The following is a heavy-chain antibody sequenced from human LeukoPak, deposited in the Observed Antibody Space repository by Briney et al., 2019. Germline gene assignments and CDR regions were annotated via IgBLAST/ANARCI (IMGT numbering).Heavy chain of an antibody. CDR2: IYYSGST. J-gene: IGHJ1*01. V-gene: IGHV4-39*01. CDR1: GGSLSSSSYY. D-gene: IGHD3-22*01. CDR3: ARQFYESRSPHAKYFQQ. Sequence: PSETLSLTCSVSGGSLSSSSYYWGWIRQAPGRGLEWIGNIYYSGSTYYSPSLKSRVTISLDTSKNQFSLKLNSVTAADTAGYYCARQFYESRSPHAKYFQQWGQGTLVTVSS.